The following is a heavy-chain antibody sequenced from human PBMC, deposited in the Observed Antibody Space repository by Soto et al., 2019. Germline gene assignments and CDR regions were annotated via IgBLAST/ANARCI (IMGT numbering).Heavy chain of an antibody. D-gene: IGHD3-22*01. Sequence: GASVKVSCKASGYTFTGSDMHWVRHAPGQGLEWMGWINPNSGGTNYAQKFQGWVTMTRDTSISTAYMELSRLRSDDKAVYYCASTYYYDSSGYYGAFDIWGQGTMVTVSS. CDR1: GYTFTGSD. V-gene: IGHV1-2*04. J-gene: IGHJ3*02. CDR2: INPNSGGT. CDR3: ASTYYYDSSGYYGAFDI.